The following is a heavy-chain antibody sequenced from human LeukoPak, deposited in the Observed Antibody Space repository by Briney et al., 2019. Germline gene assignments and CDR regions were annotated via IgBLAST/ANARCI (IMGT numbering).Heavy chain of an antibody. D-gene: IGHD2-21*01. Sequence: PGGSLRLSCVASGFAFSNMDWVRQAPGKGLEWVTAISDSGNTYHADSVKGRFTISRDSSKNTLFLQMNRLRPEDAAVYYCAKAPVTTCRGAYCYPFDYWGQGTLVTVSS. CDR1: GFAFSN. J-gene: IGHJ4*02. CDR2: ISDSGNT. V-gene: IGHV3-23*01. CDR3: AKAPVTTCRGAYCYPFDY.